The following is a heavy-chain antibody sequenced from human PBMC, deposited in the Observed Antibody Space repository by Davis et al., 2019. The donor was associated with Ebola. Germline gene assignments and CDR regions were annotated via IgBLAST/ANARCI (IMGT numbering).Heavy chain of an antibody. D-gene: IGHD2-15*01. Sequence: GESLKISCTTSGFTFSTYTINWVRQAPGKGLEWLSYITSSGSTISYADSVKGRFTISRDNGKNSLYLQMNSLRDEDTAVYYCARWGYCSGGSCYYFDYWGQGTLVTVSS. CDR2: ITSSGSTI. CDR1: GFTFSTYT. CDR3: ARWGYCSGGSCYYFDY. V-gene: IGHV3-48*02. J-gene: IGHJ4*02.